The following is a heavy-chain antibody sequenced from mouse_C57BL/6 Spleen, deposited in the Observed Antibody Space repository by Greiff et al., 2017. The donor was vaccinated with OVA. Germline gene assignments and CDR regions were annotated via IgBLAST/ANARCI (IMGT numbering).Heavy chain of an antibody. CDR3: ARLDYYGSSRYFDV. D-gene: IGHD1-1*01. Sequence: QVQLQQPGAELVRPGSSVKLSCKASGYTFTSYWMHWVKQRPIQGLEWIGNIDPSDSETHYNQKFKDKATLTVDKSSSTAYMQLSSLTSEDSAVYYCARLDYYGSSRYFDVWGTGTTVTVSS. CDR1: GYTFTSYW. CDR2: IDPSDSET. V-gene: IGHV1-52*01. J-gene: IGHJ1*03.